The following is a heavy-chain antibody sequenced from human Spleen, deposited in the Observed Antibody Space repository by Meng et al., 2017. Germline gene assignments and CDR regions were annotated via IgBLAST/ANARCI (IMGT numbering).Heavy chain of an antibody. V-gene: IGHV3-33*01. CDR3: ARDYFGLRWAFDV. Sequence: GESLKISCAASGFTFSSYGMHWVRQAPGKGLEWVAVIWYDGRNKYYTDSAKGRFTISRDNSKNTLYLQMNSVRADDTAIYYCARDYFGLRWAFDVWGQGTMVTVSS. CDR2: IWYDGRNK. D-gene: IGHD4-23*01. CDR1: GFTFSSYG. J-gene: IGHJ3*01.